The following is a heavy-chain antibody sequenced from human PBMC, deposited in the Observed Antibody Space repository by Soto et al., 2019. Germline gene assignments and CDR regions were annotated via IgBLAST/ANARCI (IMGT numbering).Heavy chain of an antibody. J-gene: IGHJ4*02. CDR2: ISYDGSNK. D-gene: IGHD2-21*02. Sequence: QVQVVESGGGVVQPGRSLRLSCVASGFTFSSYGMHWVRQAPGKGLEWVAVISYDGSNKYHADSVKGRFTISRDNSKNTLYLQTNSLRAEDTAVYYCAIGPNYGGNSEGYWGQGTLVTVSS. CDR3: AIGPNYGGNSEGY. CDR1: GFTFSSYG. V-gene: IGHV3-30*03.